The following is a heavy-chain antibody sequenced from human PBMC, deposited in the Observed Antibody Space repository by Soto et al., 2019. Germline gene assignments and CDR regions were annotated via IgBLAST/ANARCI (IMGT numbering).Heavy chain of an antibody. Sequence: QGQLVESGGGVVQPGRSLRLSCAASGFTFSSFGMHWVRQAPGKGLEWVAVIGFDGSDIYYADSVKGRFTISRDNSKNTLYLQMNNLRPEDTAVYYCAKVREDIVLLVALDYWGQGTLVTVSS. CDR2: IGFDGSDI. D-gene: IGHD2-8*01. J-gene: IGHJ4*02. CDR1: GFTFSSFG. V-gene: IGHV3-30*18. CDR3: AKVREDIVLLVALDY.